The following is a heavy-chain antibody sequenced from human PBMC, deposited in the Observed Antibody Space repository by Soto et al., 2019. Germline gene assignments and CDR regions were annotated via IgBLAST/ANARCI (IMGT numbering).Heavy chain of an antibody. CDR2: IIPIFSTA. D-gene: IGHD3-22*01. J-gene: IGHJ5*02. Sequence: SVKVSCKASGGTFSNYAISWVRQAPGQGLEWMGGIIPIFSTANYAQKFQGRVTITADESTSTAYMKLSSLRSEDTAVYYCARDRLGTFYYDGSGPQHSFDPWGQGTLVTVSS. CDR1: GGTFSNYA. V-gene: IGHV1-69*13. CDR3: ARDRLGTFYYDGSGPQHSFDP.